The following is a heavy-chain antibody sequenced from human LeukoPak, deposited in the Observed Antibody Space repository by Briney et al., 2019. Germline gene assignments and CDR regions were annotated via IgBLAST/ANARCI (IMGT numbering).Heavy chain of an antibody. V-gene: IGHV4-39*01. J-gene: IGHJ4*02. CDR3: ARQGQIDY. CDR1: GGSISSSSYY. CDR2: IYYSGST. Sequence: ASETLSLTCTVSGGSISSSSYYWGWIRQPPGKGLEWIGSIYYSGSTYYNPSLKSRVTISVDTSKNQFSLKLSSVTAADTAVYYCARQGQIDYWGQGTLVTASS.